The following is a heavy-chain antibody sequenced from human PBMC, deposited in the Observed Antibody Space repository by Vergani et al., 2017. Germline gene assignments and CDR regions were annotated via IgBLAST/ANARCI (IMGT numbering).Heavy chain of an antibody. CDR1: GFTFDDYA. Sequence: EVQLVESGGGLVQPGRSLRLSCAASGFTFDDYAMHWVRQAPGKGLEWVSGISWNSGSIGYADSVKGRFTISRDNAKNSLYLQLNSLRAEDTALYYCARGGEARYYYYYMDVWGKGTTVTVSS. D-gene: IGHD2-21*01. CDR3: ARGGEARYYYYYMDV. V-gene: IGHV3-9*01. CDR2: ISWNSGSI. J-gene: IGHJ6*03.